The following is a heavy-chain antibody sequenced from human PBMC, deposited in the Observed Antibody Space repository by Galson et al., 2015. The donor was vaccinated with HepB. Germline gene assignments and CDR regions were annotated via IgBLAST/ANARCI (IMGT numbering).Heavy chain of an antibody. CDR2: INPNSGGP. Sequence: SVKVSCKASGYTFTSYGISWVRQAPGQGLEWMGWINPNSGGPNYAQKFQGRVTMTRDTSISTVYMELSRLRSDDTAVYYCARVGLAVDPSGFDPWGQGTLVTVSS. V-gene: IGHV1-2*02. J-gene: IGHJ5*02. CDR1: GYTFTSYG. CDR3: ARVGLAVDPSGFDP. D-gene: IGHD6-19*01.